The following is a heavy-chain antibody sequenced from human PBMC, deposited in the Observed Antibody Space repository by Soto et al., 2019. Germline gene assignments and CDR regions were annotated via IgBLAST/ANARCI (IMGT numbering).Heavy chain of an antibody. Sequence: QVQLVQSGAEVKKPGASVKVSCKASGYTFISYGISWVRQAPGQGLEWMGWISAYNGNTNYAQKFQGRATMSTDTSTSTAYMELRSLTSADTAVYYCALPKREVIAAAVPDRYGMDVWGQGTTVTVSS. J-gene: IGHJ6*02. D-gene: IGHD6-13*01. CDR1: GYTFISYG. CDR3: ALPKREVIAAAVPDRYGMDV. CDR2: ISAYNGNT. V-gene: IGHV1-18*01.